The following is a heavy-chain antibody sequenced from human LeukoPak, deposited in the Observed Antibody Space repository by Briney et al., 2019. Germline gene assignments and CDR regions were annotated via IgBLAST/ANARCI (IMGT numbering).Heavy chain of an antibody. J-gene: IGHJ4*02. D-gene: IGHD2-2*01. CDR3: ASGYCSTTSCPHY. V-gene: IGHV4-59*01. Sequence: SETLSLTCTVSGGSISSYYWSWIRQPPGKGLEWIGYIYYSGSTNYNPSLKSRVTISVDTSKNQFSLKLSSVTAADTAVYYCASGYCSTTSCPHYWGQGTLVTVSS. CDR1: GGSISSYY. CDR2: IYYSGST.